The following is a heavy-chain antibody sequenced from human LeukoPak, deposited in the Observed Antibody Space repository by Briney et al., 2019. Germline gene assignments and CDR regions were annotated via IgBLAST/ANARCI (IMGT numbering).Heavy chain of an antibody. CDR1: GFTFSSYS. CDR3: ARSYSSGWYPPFDY. Sequence: GGSRRLSCAASGFTFSSYSMNWVRQAPGKGLEWVSYISSSSNTIYYADSVKGRFTISRDNSKNTLYLQMNSLRAEDTAVYYCARSYSSGWYPPFDYWGQGTLVTVSS. V-gene: IGHV3-48*01. CDR2: ISSSSNTI. D-gene: IGHD6-19*01. J-gene: IGHJ4*02.